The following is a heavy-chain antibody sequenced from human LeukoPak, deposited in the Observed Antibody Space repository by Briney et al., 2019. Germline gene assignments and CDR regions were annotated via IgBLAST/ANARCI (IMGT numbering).Heavy chain of an antibody. CDR3: ARESSSSSRWFDP. Sequence: SETLSVTCTVSGGSISSYYWSWIRQPPGKGLEWIGYIYYSGSTNYNPSLKSRVTISVDTSKNQFSLKLSSVTAADTAVYYCARESSSSSRWFDPWGQGTLVTVSS. CDR1: GGSISSYY. CDR2: IYYSGST. D-gene: IGHD6-6*01. J-gene: IGHJ5*02. V-gene: IGHV4-59*01.